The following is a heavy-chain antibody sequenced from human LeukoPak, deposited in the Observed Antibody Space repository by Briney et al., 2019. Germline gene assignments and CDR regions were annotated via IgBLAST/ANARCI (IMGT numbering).Heavy chain of an antibody. J-gene: IGHJ6*02. D-gene: IGHD6-19*01. CDR2: IYYSGST. CDR1: GGSISSYY. CDR3: ARVESSGWYYYGMDV. Sequence: PSETLSLTCTVPGGSISSYYWSWIRQPPGKGLEWIGYIYYSGSTNYNPSLKSRVTISVDTSKNQFSLKLSSVTAADTAVYYCARVESSGWYYYGMDVWGQGTTVTVSS. V-gene: IGHV4-59*01.